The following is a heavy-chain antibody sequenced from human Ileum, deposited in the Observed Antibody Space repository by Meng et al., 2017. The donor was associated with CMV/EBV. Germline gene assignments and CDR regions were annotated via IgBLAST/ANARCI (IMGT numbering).Heavy chain of an antibody. V-gene: IGHV3-48*03. CDR2: ISSSGTTI. D-gene: IGHD3-22*01. J-gene: IGHJ5*02. Sequence: GGSLRLSCAASGFTFSIYEMNWVRQAPGKGLEWVSYISSSGTTIYYADSVKGRFTISRDNAKNSRCLQMNSLRAEDTAVYYCARGVYDSSGYYYPWGQGKLVTVAS. CDR1: GFTFSIYE. CDR3: ARGVYDSSGYYYP.